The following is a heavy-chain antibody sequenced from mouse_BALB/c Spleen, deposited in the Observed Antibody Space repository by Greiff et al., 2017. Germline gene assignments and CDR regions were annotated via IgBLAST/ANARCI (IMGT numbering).Heavy chain of an antibody. V-gene: IGHV5-6*01. D-gene: IGHD2-14*01. J-gene: IGHJ4*01. CDR2: ISSGGSYT. CDR3: ARNRYDDPYYAMDY. CDR1: GLTFSSYA. Sequence: DVHLVESGGDLVKPGGSLKLSCAASGLTFSSYAMSWVRQTPDKRLEWVATISSGGSYTYYPDSVKGRFTISRDNAKNTLYLQMSSLKSEDTAMYYCARNRYDDPYYAMDYWGQGTSVTVSS.